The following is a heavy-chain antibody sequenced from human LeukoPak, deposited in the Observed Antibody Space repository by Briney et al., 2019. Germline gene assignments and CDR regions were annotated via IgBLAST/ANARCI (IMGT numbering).Heavy chain of an antibody. CDR2: INQEGSEK. J-gene: IGHJ4*02. CDR1: GFSLRSFW. Sequence: GGSLRLSCEPSGFSLRSFWMTWVRQAPGKGPEWVANINQEGSEKYYGDSVKGRFTISRGNAKNTLYLEMNSLRAEDTAVYYCARVRFLEWSDYWGQGTLVTVSS. D-gene: IGHD3-3*01. V-gene: IGHV3-7*01. CDR3: ARVRFLEWSDY.